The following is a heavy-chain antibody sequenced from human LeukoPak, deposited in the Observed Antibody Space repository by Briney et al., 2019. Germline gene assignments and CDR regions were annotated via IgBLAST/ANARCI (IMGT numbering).Heavy chain of an antibody. V-gene: IGHV3-33*01. CDR1: GFTFSSYG. CDR2: IWYDGNNK. J-gene: IGHJ4*02. D-gene: IGHD3-9*01. CDR3: ARSTSSEYDIYHFDY. Sequence: GRTLRLSCAASGFTFSSYGMHWVRQAPGKGLEWVAVIWYDGNNKYYADSVKGRFTISRDNSKNTLYLQMNSLRAEDTAVYYCARSTSSEYDIYHFDYWGQGTLVAVSS.